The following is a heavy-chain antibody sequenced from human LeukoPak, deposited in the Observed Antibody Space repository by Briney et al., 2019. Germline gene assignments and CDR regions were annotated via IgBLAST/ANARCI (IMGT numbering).Heavy chain of an antibody. J-gene: IGHJ6*03. CDR2: INHSGST. D-gene: IGHD2-2*01. Sequence: PSETLSLTCAVYGGSFSGYYWSWIRQPPGKGLEWIGEINHSGSTNYNPSLKSRVTISVDTSKNQFSLKLSSVTAADTAVYYCARRPIVPAAGYYYYYYMDVWGKGTTVTISS. CDR3: ARRPIVPAAGYYYYYYMDV. V-gene: IGHV4-34*01. CDR1: GGSFSGYY.